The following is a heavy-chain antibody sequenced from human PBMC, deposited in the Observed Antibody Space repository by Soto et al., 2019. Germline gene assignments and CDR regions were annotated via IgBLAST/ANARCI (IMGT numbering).Heavy chain of an antibody. V-gene: IGHV3-30*18. D-gene: IGHD6-13*01. CDR2: ISYDGSNK. CDR1: GFTFSSYG. Sequence: GGSLRLSCAASGFTFSSYGMHWVRQAPGKGLEWVAVISYDGSNKYYADSVKGRFTISRDNSKNTLYLQMNSLRAEDTAVYHCAKDNSSSWYYFDYWGQGTLVTVS. CDR3: AKDNSSSWYYFDY. J-gene: IGHJ4*02.